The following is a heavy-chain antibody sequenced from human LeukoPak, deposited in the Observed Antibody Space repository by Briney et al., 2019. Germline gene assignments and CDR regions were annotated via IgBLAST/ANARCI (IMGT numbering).Heavy chain of an antibody. CDR2: IYYSGST. Sequence: PSETLSLTCTVSGGSISSYYWSWIRQPPGKGLEWIGYIYYSGSTNYNPSLKSRVTISVDTSKNQFSLKLSSVTAADTAVYYCARHGYSGYDYSSYYYYGMDVWGQGTTVTVSS. CDR3: ARHGYSGYDYSSYYYYGMDV. D-gene: IGHD5-12*01. J-gene: IGHJ6*02. CDR1: GGSISSYY. V-gene: IGHV4-59*08.